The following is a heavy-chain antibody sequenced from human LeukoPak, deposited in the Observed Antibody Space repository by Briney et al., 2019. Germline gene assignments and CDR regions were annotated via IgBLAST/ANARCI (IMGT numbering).Heavy chain of an antibody. J-gene: IGHJ4*02. CDR2: INHSGNN. CDR3: ARGGRGYHFDH. D-gene: IGHD5-12*01. CDR1: GGSLDGYY. Sequence: SETLSLTCTISGGSLDGYYWSWIRQTPEKGLEWIAEINHSGNNNYNPSLASRVTISEDMSKNQLSLKLTSVTAADTAVYYCARGGRGYHFDHWGQGTLVTVSS. V-gene: IGHV4-34*01.